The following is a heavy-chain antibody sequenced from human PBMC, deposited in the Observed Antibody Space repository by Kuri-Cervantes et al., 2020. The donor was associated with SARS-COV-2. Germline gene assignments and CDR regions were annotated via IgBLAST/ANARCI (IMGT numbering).Heavy chain of an antibody. D-gene: IGHD2-2*01. Sequence: SVKVSCKASGDTFISSSITWARQAPGQGLEWMGRINLMFDSANYAQKVQGRVTITADKSTRTTYMELSSLTSEDTAVYYCARVHCISVSCFSAYPLDVWGQGTTVTVSS. CDR1: GDTFISSS. J-gene: IGHJ6*02. V-gene: IGHV1-69*08. CDR2: INLMFDSA. CDR3: ARVHCISVSCFSAYPLDV.